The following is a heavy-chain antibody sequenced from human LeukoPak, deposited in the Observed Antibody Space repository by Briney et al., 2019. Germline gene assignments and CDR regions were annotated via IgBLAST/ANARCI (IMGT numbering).Heavy chain of an antibody. J-gene: IGHJ4*02. CDR3: AKDPRRIAVAGAYFDY. D-gene: IGHD6-19*01. CDR1: GFSLSSYW. Sequence: GGSLRLSCAASGFSLSSYWMSWVRQAPGKGLEWVANIKQDGREKYYADSVKGRFTISRDNAKNSLYLQMNSLRAEDTALYYCAKDPRRIAVAGAYFDYWGQGTLVTVSS. V-gene: IGHV3-7*03. CDR2: IKQDGREK.